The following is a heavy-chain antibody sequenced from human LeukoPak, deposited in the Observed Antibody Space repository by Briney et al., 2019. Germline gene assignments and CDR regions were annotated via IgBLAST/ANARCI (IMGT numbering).Heavy chain of an antibody. J-gene: IGHJ4*02. CDR3: ARDYYYDSSGSFYY. D-gene: IGHD3-22*01. CDR1: GFTFSSYW. Sequence: PGGSLRLSCAASGFTFSSYWMRWVRQAPGKGLEWVANIKQDGSEKYYVDSVKGRFTISRDNAKNSLYLQMNSLRAEDTAVYYCARDYYYDSSGSFYYWGQGTLVTVSS. V-gene: IGHV3-7*01. CDR2: IKQDGSEK.